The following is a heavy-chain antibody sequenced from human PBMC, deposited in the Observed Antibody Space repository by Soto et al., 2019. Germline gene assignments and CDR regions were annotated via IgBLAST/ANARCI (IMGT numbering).Heavy chain of an antibody. Sequence: QVQLQESGPGLVKPSQTLSLTCTVSGGSISNVNYCWSWIRQSPDKGLEWIGHIYNGGTSYNNPSLTSRVSIAIHASNNQSSLKLSSVSAADTAVYYCARGPAGDKVDSWGQGTLVTVSS. V-gene: IGHV4-30-4*01. D-gene: IGHD7-27*01. J-gene: IGHJ4*02. CDR1: GGSISNVNYC. CDR2: IYNGGTS. CDR3: ARGPAGDKVDS.